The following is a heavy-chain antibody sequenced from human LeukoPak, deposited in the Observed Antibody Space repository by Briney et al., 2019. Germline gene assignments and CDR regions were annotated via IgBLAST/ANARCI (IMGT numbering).Heavy chain of an antibody. V-gene: IGHV1-46*01. CDR3: ARGRNYDFWSGYYTGVVFDY. D-gene: IGHD3-3*01. CDR1: GYTFTSYY. CDR2: MIPSGGGS. Sequence: ASVKVSKASGYTFTSYYMHWVRQAPGQGLEWMGIMIPSGGGSSLAQKFQGRFTMTRDTSTSTVYMELSSLRSEDTAVYYCARGRNYDFWSGYYTGVVFDYWGQGTLVTVSS. J-gene: IGHJ4*02.